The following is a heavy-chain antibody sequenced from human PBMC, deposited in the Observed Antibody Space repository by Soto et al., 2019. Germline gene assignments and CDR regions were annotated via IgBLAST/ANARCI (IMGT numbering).Heavy chain of an antibody. J-gene: IGHJ6*02. V-gene: IGHV4-39*01. CDR3: APLSVSLSGPYGIHV. Sequence: SETLSLTCSVSGYSVTSSDYYWAWIRQPPGKGLEWIGSMFYSGLTYYNPSLKSRVTLSVDTSKNQFSVRLNSVTAADTAVYYCAPLSVSLSGPYGIHVWGQGTTVT. CDR1: GYSVTSSDYY. CDR2: MFYSGLT. D-gene: IGHD2-15*01.